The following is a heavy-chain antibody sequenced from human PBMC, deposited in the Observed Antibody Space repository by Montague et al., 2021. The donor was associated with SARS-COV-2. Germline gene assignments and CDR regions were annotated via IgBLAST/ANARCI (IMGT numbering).Heavy chain of an antibody. V-gene: IGHV4-38-2*02. CDR2: IYHAGYI. J-gene: IGHJ5*02. CDR1: GYSISSGYF. D-gene: IGHD2-21*02. CDR3: ARAPCVGDCNSLAIWFDP. Sequence: SETLSLTCTVFGYSISSGYFWAWLRQTPGKGLEWIGSIYHAGYIHYNPSLKSRVSISIDTSRNQISLRVTDVAAADTAVYYCARAPCVGDCNSLAIWFDPWGQGTLVSVSS.